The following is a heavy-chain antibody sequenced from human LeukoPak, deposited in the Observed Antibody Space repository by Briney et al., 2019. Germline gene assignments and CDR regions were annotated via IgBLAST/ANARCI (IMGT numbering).Heavy chain of an antibody. J-gene: IGHJ6*03. D-gene: IGHD2-2*01. V-gene: IGHV4-61*02. CDR2: IYTSGST. CDR3: ARAPMPNYYYYYMDV. CDR1: DSSISSGSYY. Sequence: SETLSLTCSVSDSSISSGSYYWSWIRQPAGKGLEWIGRIYTSGSTNYNPSLKSRVTIPVDTSKNQFSLKLSSVTAADTAVYYCARAPMPNYYYYYMDVWGKGTTVTVSS.